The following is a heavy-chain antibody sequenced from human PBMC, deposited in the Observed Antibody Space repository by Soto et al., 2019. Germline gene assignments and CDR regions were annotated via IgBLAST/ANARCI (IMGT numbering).Heavy chain of an antibody. CDR3: AKGGAIVAAGTRVYLYNAMDV. V-gene: IGHV1-2*02. CDR1: GYTFTGYY. CDR2: INPNSGDT. J-gene: IGHJ6*02. Sequence: QVQLVQSGTEVMRPGDSVKVCCKASGYTFTGYYVHWVRQAPGEGLEWMGCINPNSGDTYLAQRFQGRVTMNRDTSIGTAYMELRGLTSDDTAEYYCAKGGAIVAAGTRVYLYNAMDVWGQGTTVTVSS. D-gene: IGHD1-26*01.